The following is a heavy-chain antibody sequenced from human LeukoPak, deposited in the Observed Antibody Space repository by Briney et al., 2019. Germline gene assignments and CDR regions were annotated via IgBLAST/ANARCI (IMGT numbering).Heavy chain of an antibody. J-gene: IGHJ4*02. CDR2: IYYSGST. Sequence: SETRSLTCTVSGGSISSYYWSWIRRPPGKGLEWIGYIYYSGSTYYSPSLKGRVTISVDTSRNQFSLKLNSVTAADTAVYYCARSSEYGDPFNYWGQGTLVTVSS. CDR1: GGSISSYY. CDR3: ARSSEYGDPFNY. V-gene: IGHV4-59*08. D-gene: IGHD4-17*01.